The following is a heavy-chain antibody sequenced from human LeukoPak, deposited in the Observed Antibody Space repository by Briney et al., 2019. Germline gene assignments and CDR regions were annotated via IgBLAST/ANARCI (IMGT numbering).Heavy chain of an antibody. J-gene: IGHJ4*02. Sequence: GESLKISCKGSGYSFTTYWIGWVRQRPGRGLEWMGMTYPSDSDTRYSPAFQGQVTFSTDKSSGTAYLQWSSLKASDTAIYYCARHVHGYYFDFWGQGTLVTVSS. D-gene: IGHD6-25*01. V-gene: IGHV5-51*01. CDR1: GYSFTTYW. CDR2: TYPSDSDT. CDR3: ARHVHGYYFDF.